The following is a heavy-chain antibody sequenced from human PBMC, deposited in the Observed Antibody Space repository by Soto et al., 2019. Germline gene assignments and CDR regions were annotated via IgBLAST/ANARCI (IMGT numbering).Heavy chain of an antibody. J-gene: IGHJ6*02. Sequence: QVQLVQSGAEVKKPGASVKVSCKASGYTFTSYYMHWVRQAPGQGLEWMGIINPSGGSTSYAQKFQGRVTMTRDTSTSTVYMELSSLRSEDTAVYYCARGWQIHYYYYYGMDVWGQGTTVTVSS. V-gene: IGHV1-46*01. CDR3: ARGWQIHYYYYYGMDV. CDR1: GYTFTSYY. CDR2: INPSGGST. D-gene: IGHD2-15*01.